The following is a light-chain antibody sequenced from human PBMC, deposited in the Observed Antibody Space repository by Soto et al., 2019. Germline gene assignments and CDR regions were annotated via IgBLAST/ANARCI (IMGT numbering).Light chain of an antibody. V-gene: IGKV1-39*01. CDR1: QSVSDS. CDR3: QQSYTTPTWT. J-gene: IGKJ1*01. Sequence: DIQMTQSASSLSASLXDRVLITGTASQSVSDSLNXXHQRXXXXPNIXXXAAXNLHSGVPSRFSGSGSGTDFTLTISSLEPEDFATYFCQQSYTTPTWTFGQGTKVDI. CDR2: AAX.